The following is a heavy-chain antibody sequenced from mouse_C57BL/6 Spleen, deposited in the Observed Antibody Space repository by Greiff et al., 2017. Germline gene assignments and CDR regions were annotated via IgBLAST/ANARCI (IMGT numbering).Heavy chain of an antibody. J-gene: IGHJ4*01. CDR2: IDPSDSDT. CDR1: GYTFTSYW. Sequence: QVQLQQPGAELVRPGSSVKLSCKASGYTFTSYWMQWVKQRPIQGLEWIGNIDPSDSDTHYNQKFKDKATLTIDKSSSTAYMQLSSLTSEDSAVYYCARSGSYAMDYWGQGTSVTVSS. CDR3: ARSGSYAMDY. V-gene: IGHV1-52*01.